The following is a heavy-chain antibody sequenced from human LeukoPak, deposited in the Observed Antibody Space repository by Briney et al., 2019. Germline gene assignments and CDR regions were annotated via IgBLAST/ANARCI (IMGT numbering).Heavy chain of an antibody. CDR3: GGSAMITPWFFDY. Sequence: PSETLSLTCAVSGGSISSSNWWSWVRQPPGKGLEWIGEIYHSGSTNYNPSLKSRVTISVDKSKNQFSLKLSSVTAADTAVYYCGGSAMITPWFFDYWGQGTLVTVSS. V-gene: IGHV4-4*02. CDR2: IYHSGST. CDR1: GGSISSSNW. J-gene: IGHJ4*02. D-gene: IGHD5-18*01.